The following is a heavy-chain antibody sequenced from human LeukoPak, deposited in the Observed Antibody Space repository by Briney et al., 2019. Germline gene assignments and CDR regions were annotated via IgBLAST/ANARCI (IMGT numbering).Heavy chain of an antibody. V-gene: IGHV5-51*01. D-gene: IGHD2-2*01. CDR2: IYPGDSDT. J-gene: IGHJ4*02. CDR3: ARQYCSSTSCYGEYYFDY. CDR1: GNSFTSYW. Sequence: GESLKISCKGSGNSFTSYWIGWVRQMPGKGLEWMGIIYPGDSDTRYSPSFQGQVTISADKSISTAYLQWSSLKASDTAMYYCARQYCSSTSCYGEYYFDYWGQGIQVTVSS.